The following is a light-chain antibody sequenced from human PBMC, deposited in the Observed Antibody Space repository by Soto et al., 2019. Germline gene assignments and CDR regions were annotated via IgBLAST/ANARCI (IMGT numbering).Light chain of an antibody. CDR1: SSDVGGYNS. Sequence: QSALTQPTSASGSPGQSVTISCTGTSSDVGGYNSVSWYQHHPGKAPKLMIYEVSKRPSGVPDRFSGSKSANTASLTVSGLLAEDEADYYCSSYAGSNNYVFGTGTKLTVL. J-gene: IGLJ1*01. CDR3: SSYAGSNNYV. V-gene: IGLV2-8*01. CDR2: EVS.